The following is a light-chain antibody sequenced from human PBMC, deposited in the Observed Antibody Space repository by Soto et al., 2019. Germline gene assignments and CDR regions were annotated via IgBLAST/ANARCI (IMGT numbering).Light chain of an antibody. V-gene: IGLV1-40*01. CDR3: QSYVASLRGRVV. Sequence: QSVLTQPPSVSGAPGQRVTISCTGSSSNIGAGYDVHWYQQLPGTAPKLIIYGNNNRPSGVPDRFSDSKSDTSASLAITGLQAEDAADYYCQSYVASLRGRVVFGGGTKLTVL. J-gene: IGLJ2*01. CDR2: GNN. CDR1: SSNIGAGYD.